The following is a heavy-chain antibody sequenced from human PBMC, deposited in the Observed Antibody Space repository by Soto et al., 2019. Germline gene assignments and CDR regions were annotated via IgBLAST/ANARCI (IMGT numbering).Heavy chain of an antibody. Sequence: QVQLQESGPGLVKPSETLSLTCTVSGDSIRSYYWSWIRQPPGKGLEWIGYIYYSGSTNYNPSLKSRVTISVDTSKNQFALKLSSVPAADTAVYYCARLSIITFGGIRTDAFDVWGQGTMVTVSS. CDR1: GDSIRSYY. CDR3: ARLSIITFGGIRTDAFDV. J-gene: IGHJ3*01. D-gene: IGHD3-16*01. V-gene: IGHV4-59*08. CDR2: IYYSGST.